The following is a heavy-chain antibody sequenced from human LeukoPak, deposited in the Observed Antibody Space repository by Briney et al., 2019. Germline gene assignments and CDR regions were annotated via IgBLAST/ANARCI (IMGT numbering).Heavy chain of an antibody. CDR2: ISYDGSNK. Sequence: PGRSLRLSCAASGFTFSSYAMHWVRQAPGKGLEWVAVISYDGSNKYYADSVKGRFTISRDNSKNTLYLQMNSLKTEDTAVYYCTSPLPSDDYWGQGTLVTVSS. CDR1: GFTFSSYA. V-gene: IGHV3-30-3*01. D-gene: IGHD3-10*01. J-gene: IGHJ4*02. CDR3: TSPLPSDDY.